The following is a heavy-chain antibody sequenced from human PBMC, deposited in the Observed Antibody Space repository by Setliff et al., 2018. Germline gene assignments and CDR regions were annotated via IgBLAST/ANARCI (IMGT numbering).Heavy chain of an antibody. CDR3: ARGRNVASRLLDS. CDR2: ITHTGTTGST. Sequence: PSETLSLTCAASGGTFTYYYWTWIRQSPAKGLEWIGEITHTGTTGSTKYNPSLKSRVTMSIATSKNQFSLMVTSVTAADTAVYYCARGRNVASRLLDSWGQGTLVTVSS. CDR1: GGTFTYYY. J-gene: IGHJ4*02. D-gene: IGHD6-6*01. V-gene: IGHV4-34*01.